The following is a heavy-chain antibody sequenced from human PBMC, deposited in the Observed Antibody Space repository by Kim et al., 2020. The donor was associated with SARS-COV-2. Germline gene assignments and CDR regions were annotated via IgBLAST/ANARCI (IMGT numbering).Heavy chain of an antibody. CDR2: ISGSGGST. CDR3: AKVTYYYDSSGYYGYFDY. D-gene: IGHD3-22*01. J-gene: IGHJ4*02. CDR1: GFTFSSYA. Sequence: GGSLRLSCAASGFTFSSYAMSWVRQAPGKGLEWVSAISGSGGSTYYADSVKGRFTISRDNSKNTLYLQMNSLRAEDTAVYYCAKVTYYYDSSGYYGYFDYWGQGTLVTVSS. V-gene: IGHV3-23*01.